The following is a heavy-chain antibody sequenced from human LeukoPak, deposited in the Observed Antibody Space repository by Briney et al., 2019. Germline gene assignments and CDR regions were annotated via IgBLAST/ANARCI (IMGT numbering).Heavy chain of an antibody. Sequence: PGGSLRLSCAASGFTFSSFEMNWVRQAPGKGLEWVSYISISGSTIYYADSVKGRFTISRDNSENSLYLQMDSLTAEDTAVYYCTRKGSQWDFLVDYWGQGTRVAVSP. CDR3: TRKGSQWDFLVDY. CDR2: ISISGSTI. CDR1: GFTFSSFE. D-gene: IGHD2/OR15-2a*01. V-gene: IGHV3-48*03. J-gene: IGHJ4*02.